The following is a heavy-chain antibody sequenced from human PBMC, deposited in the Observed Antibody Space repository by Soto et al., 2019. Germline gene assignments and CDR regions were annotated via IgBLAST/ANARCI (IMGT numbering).Heavy chain of an antibody. V-gene: IGHV1-18*01. Sequence: QVQLVQSGAEVKKPGASVKVSCKASGYTFSNYGISWVRQAPGQGPEWMGWINVYNGKTNYAQKLQGRVTMTTDTXXXXXXXXXXXXXXXXXXXXXXXXXXXVVDGDDYWGQGTLVTV. CDR1: GYTFSNYG. CDR3: XXXXXVVDGDDY. D-gene: IGHD3-10*01. J-gene: IGHJ4*02. CDR2: INVYNGKT.